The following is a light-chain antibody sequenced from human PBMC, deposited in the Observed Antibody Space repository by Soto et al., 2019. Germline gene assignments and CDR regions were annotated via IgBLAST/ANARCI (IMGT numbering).Light chain of an antibody. V-gene: IGKV1-12*01. J-gene: IGKJ5*01. Sequence: DIQMTQSPYSVSASDGDRVTITCRASQGISRWLAWYQKKPGRAPKLLIYAASSLQSGVPVRFSGSGSGTDFTLSISSLEPEDVATYYCQQLDSFPLTFGQGTRLEIK. CDR2: AAS. CDR1: QGISRW. CDR3: QQLDSFPLT.